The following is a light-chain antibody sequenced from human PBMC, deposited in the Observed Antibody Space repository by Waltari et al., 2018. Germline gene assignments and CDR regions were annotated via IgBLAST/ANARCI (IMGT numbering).Light chain of an antibody. CDR3: QQRSNWPPLT. Sequence: EIVLTQSPATLSLSPGERATLSCRASQSVSSYLAWSQPKPGQAPRLLIYDASNRATGIPARFSGSGSGTDFTLTISSLEPEDFAVYYCQQRSNWPPLTFGGGTKVEIK. CDR2: DAS. V-gene: IGKV3-11*01. J-gene: IGKJ4*01. CDR1: QSVSSY.